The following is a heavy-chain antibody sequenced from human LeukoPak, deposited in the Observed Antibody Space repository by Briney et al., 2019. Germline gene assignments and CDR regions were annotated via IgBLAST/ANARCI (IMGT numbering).Heavy chain of an antibody. CDR3: ARHLSDITSSPNY. CDR2: IYPRDSRT. J-gene: IGHJ4*02. Sequence: GESLQISCKGSGYSFTSYWIGWVRQMPGKGLEWMGVIYPRDSRTTYSPSFQGQVTISADKSISTAYLQWTSLKASDTAMYYCARHLSDITSSPNYWGPGTLVTVSS. CDR1: GYSFTSYW. D-gene: IGHD2-2*01. V-gene: IGHV5-51*01.